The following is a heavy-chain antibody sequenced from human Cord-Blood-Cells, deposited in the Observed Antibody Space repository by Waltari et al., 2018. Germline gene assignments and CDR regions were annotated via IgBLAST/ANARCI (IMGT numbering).Heavy chain of an antibody. Sequence: QVQLVQSGAEVKKPGASVKVSCKASGYPFPSYYMHWVRQAPGQGLEWMGIINPSGGSTSYAQKFQGRVTMTRDTSTSTVYMELSSLRSEDTAVYYCARTGVLSVSQSDNFDYWGQGTLVTVSS. J-gene: IGHJ4*02. CDR2: INPSGGST. D-gene: IGHD3-16*02. CDR1: GYPFPSYY. V-gene: IGHV1-46*01. CDR3: ARTGVLSVSQSDNFDY.